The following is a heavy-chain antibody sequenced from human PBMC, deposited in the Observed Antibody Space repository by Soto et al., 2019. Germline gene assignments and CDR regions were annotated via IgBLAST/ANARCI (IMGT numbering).Heavy chain of an antibody. J-gene: IGHJ4*02. CDR1: GGSIRSTDW. CDR3: ARGLSTLSPLDY. D-gene: IGHD3-16*02. Sequence: QVQLQESGPGLVKPSGTLSLTCAVSGGSIRSTDWWSWVRQPPGKGLEWIGEIYHSGSTNYNPCLKIRVTISVDKSKNQFSLKVMSVTAADTAVYYGARGLSTLSPLDYWGQGTLITVSS. CDR2: IYHSGST. V-gene: IGHV4-4*02.